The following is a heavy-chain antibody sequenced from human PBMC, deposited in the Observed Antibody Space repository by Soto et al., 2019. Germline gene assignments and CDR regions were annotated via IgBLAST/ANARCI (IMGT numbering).Heavy chain of an antibody. D-gene: IGHD6-19*01. Sequence: QVQLVGSGGGVVQPGRSLRLSCAASGFTFSSYGMHWVRQAPGKGLEWVAIIWYDGSNNYYAESVKGRFTISRDKSKNTLYLQMNSLRAEDTAVYYCARDKAGYNSGWYFYGMDVWGQGTTVTVSS. CDR2: IWYDGSNN. CDR3: ARDKAGYNSGWYFYGMDV. V-gene: IGHV3-33*01. CDR1: GFTFSSYG. J-gene: IGHJ6*02.